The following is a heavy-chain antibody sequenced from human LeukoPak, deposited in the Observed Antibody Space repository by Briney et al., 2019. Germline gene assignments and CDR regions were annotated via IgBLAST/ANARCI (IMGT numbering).Heavy chain of an antibody. CDR2: INWNGGST. Sequence: PGGSLRLSCAASGFTFDDYGMRWVRQAPGKGLEWVSGINWNGGSTGYADSVKGRFTISRDNAKNSLYLQMNSLRAEDTALYYCARDIRDYYDSSGYYSSDAFDIWGQGTMVTVSS. V-gene: IGHV3-20*04. J-gene: IGHJ3*02. CDR1: GFTFDDYG. CDR3: ARDIRDYYDSSGYYSSDAFDI. D-gene: IGHD3-22*01.